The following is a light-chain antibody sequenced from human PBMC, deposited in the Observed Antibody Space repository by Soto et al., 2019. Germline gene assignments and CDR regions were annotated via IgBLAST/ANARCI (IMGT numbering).Light chain of an antibody. Sequence: DIQMTQSPSSLSASVGDRVTITCRASQSISTYLNWYQQKPGKAPRLLIYAASTLQSGVPLRFSGSGSGTDSTLTISSLQPEDFATYYCQQSYTISVTFGGGTKVEIK. J-gene: IGKJ4*01. CDR1: QSISTY. V-gene: IGKV1-39*01. CDR2: AAS. CDR3: QQSYTISVT.